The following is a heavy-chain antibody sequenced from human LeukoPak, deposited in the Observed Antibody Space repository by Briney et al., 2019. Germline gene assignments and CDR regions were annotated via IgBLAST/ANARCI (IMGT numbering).Heavy chain of an antibody. V-gene: IGHV3-74*01. Sequence: GGSLRLSCAASGFTFSNYWMHWVRQAPGKGLVWVSRISSDGGSTSYADFVKGRFTISRDNAKDTLYLQINSLRAEDTAVYYCASLSDIVVAPPPLWGKGTTVTVSS. D-gene: IGHD2-2*01. J-gene: IGHJ6*04. CDR2: ISSDGGST. CDR3: ASLSDIVVAPPPL. CDR1: GFTFSNYW.